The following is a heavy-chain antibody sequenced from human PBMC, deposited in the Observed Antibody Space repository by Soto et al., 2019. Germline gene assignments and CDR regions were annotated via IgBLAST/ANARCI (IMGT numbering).Heavy chain of an antibody. Sequence: SETLSLTCTVSDGSVNSGNYYWSWIRQPPGRGLEWIGHIYYIGATNYNPSLKSRVAISVDTSKNQISLKLNSVTAWDTPVYSCAREEERLSRSGGYFDYLDQGIQVTVST. D-gene: IGHD6-13*01. CDR3: AREEERLSRSGGYFDY. V-gene: IGHV4-61*01. J-gene: IGHJ4*02. CDR1: DGSVNSGNYY. CDR2: IYYIGAT.